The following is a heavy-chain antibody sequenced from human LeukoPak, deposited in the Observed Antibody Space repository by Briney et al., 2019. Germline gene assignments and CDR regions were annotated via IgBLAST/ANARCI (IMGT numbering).Heavy chain of an antibody. V-gene: IGHV5-51*01. CDR2: IYPADSDT. CDR1: GYTFTNYW. D-gene: IGHD1-26*01. J-gene: IGHJ3*02. CDR3: ARGPYSGSYGAFDI. Sequence: GESLKISCQVSGYTFTNYWIGWVRQMPGKGLESMGIIYPADSDTTYSPSFQGQVTVSADKSISTVYLQWSSLKASDTAMYYCARGPYSGSYGAFDIWGQGTMVTVSS.